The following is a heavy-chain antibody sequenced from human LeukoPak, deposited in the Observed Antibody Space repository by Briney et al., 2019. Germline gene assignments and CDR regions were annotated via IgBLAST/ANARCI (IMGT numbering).Heavy chain of an antibody. CDR2: ISHDESNK. CDR3: ARDLIAAAGFDY. V-gene: IGHV3-30*03. J-gene: IGHJ4*02. D-gene: IGHD6-13*01. Sequence: PGGSLRLSCAVSGFTFSSYGMHWIRQAPDKGLEWVAVISHDESNKYYTDSVKGRFTISRDNSKNTLYLQMNTLSAEDTAVYYCARDLIAAAGFDYWGQGTLVTVSS. CDR1: GFTFSSYG.